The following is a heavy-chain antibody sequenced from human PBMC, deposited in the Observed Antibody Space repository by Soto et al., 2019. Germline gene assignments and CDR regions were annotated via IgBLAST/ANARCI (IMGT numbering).Heavy chain of an antibody. D-gene: IGHD5-12*01. CDR1: GGSIDSANYY. V-gene: IGHV4-30-4*01. CDR3: ARDQGYSHFFSDSHYYYHMDI. Sequence: PSETLSLTCRVSGGSIDSANYYWTWIRQLPGKGPEWIGNIYYSGTTFYNPSLKSRLTISIDTSRNQFSLQLTSVTAADTAVYFCARDQGYSHFFSDSHYYYHMDIWGQGTTVTVSS. J-gene: IGHJ6*02. CDR2: IYYSGTT.